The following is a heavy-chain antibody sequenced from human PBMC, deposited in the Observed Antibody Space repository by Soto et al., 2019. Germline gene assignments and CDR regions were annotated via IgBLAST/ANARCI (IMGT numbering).Heavy chain of an antibody. V-gene: IGHV3-33*01. CDR2: IWYDGSNK. CDR3: ARNFGCSSTSCDYYYYYYGMDV. J-gene: IGHJ6*02. Sequence: SLKFSCAASGFTFSSYGMHWVRQAPGKGLEWVAVIWYDGSNKYYADSVKGRFTISRDNSKNTLYLQMNSLRAEDTAVYYCARNFGCSSTSCDYYYYYYGMDVWGRGTTVTVSS. CDR1: GFTFSSYG. D-gene: IGHD2-2*01.